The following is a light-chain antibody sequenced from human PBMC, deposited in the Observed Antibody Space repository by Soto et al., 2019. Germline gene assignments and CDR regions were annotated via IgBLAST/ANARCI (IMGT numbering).Light chain of an antibody. V-gene: IGKV3-15*01. J-gene: IGKJ4*01. CDR3: QPYNNWPLT. CDR1: QSVNNN. CDR2: DTS. Sequence: EIVMTQSPATLSVSPGERATLSCRASQSVNNNLAWYQQKPGQTPRLLIYDTSTRATGVPTRFSGSRSGAEFTLTINSLQSEDFAVYYCQPYNNWPLTFGGGTKV.